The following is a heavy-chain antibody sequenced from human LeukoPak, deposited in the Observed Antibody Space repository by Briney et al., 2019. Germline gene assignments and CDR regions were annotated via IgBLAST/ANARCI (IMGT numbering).Heavy chain of an antibody. J-gene: IGHJ4*02. V-gene: IGHV3-74*01. Sequence: GGSLRLSCAASGFTFSTYWMHWVRQPPGKGLVWVSRINSDGSSTTYADSVKGRFTISRDNAKTTLYLQMNSLRAEDTAVYYCARALHNDSSGYLSGCFDYWGQGTLVTVSS. CDR2: INSDGSST. CDR3: ARALHNDSSGYLSGCFDY. CDR1: GFTFSTYW. D-gene: IGHD3-22*01.